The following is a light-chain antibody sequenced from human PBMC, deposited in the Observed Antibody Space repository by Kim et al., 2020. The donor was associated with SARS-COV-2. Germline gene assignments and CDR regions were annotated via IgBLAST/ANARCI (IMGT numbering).Light chain of an antibody. V-gene: IGKV1-27*01. Sequence: DIQLTQPPCALASVGDRVIITCRASQDIRTSLGWYQQRPGEVPRLLIYDASTLHSGVPSRFSGSGSGTDFTLVISGLQPEDAATYYCQKYDNFPLTFGGGTKVDIK. J-gene: IGKJ4*01. CDR1: QDIRTS. CDR3: QKYDNFPLT. CDR2: DAS.